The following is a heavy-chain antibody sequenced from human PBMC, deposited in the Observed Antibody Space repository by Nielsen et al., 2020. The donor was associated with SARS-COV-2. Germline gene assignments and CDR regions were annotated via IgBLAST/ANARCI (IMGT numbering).Heavy chain of an antibody. D-gene: IGHD3-10*01. Sequence: RQAPGKGLEWIGYIYYSGSTYYNPSLKSRVTISVDTSKNQSSLKLSSVTAADTAVYYCARGKTQPHYYGSGSYYYYYYGMDVWGQGTTVTVSS. J-gene: IGHJ6*02. V-gene: IGHV4-31*02. CDR2: IYYSGST. CDR3: ARGKTQPHYYGSGSYYYYYYGMDV.